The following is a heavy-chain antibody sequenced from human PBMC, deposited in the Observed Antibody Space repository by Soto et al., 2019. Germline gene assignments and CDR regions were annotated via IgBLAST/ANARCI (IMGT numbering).Heavy chain of an antibody. J-gene: IGHJ5*02. CDR3: ARPLGTWFDP. CDR2: IKQGGSEK. D-gene: IGHD1-1*01. CDR1: GFTFSSYW. Sequence: EVQLVESGGSLVQPGGSLRISCAVSGFTFSSYWMSWVRQAPGKGLEWVATIKQGGSEKYYVDSVRGRFTISGDNAENSLYLQMNSLRAEDTAVYYCARPLGTWFDPWGQGTLVTVSS. V-gene: IGHV3-7*01.